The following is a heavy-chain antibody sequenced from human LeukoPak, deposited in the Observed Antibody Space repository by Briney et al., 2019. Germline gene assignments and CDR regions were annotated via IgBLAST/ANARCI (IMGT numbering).Heavy chain of an antibody. J-gene: IGHJ4*02. V-gene: IGHV4-59*01. Sequence: PSETLSLTCTVSGGSLSIYYWSWIRQPPGKGLEWIGDIYYSGCTNYNPSLQSRVTIAVDPSQNQFSLKLSSVTAADTGVYYRARSIAGAGRKGVYYFDYWGQGTLVTVSS. CDR2: IYYSGCT. D-gene: IGHD6-13*01. CDR3: ARSIAGAGRKGVYYFDY. CDR1: GGSLSIYY.